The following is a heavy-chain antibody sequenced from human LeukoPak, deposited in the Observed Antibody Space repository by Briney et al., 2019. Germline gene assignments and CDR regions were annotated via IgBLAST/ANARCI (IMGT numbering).Heavy chain of an antibody. CDR2: MNPNSGNT. J-gene: IGHJ5*02. CDR3: ARGGTGTYYNYFDP. V-gene: IGHV1-8*01. CDR1: GYTFTSYD. Sequence: GASVKVSCKASGYTFTSYDINWVRQATGQGLEWMGWMNPNSGNTGYAQKFQGRVTITRDTSIGTAYMELSSLRSEDTAVYYCARGGTGTYYNYFDPWGQGTLVTVSS. D-gene: IGHD1-26*01.